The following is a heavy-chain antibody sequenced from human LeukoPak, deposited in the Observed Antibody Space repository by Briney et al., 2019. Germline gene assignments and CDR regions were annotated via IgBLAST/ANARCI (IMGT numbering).Heavy chain of an antibody. CDR1: GGSFSGYY. Sequence: PSETLSLTCAVYGGSFSGYYWSWIRQPPGKGLEWIGEINHSGSTNYNPSLKSRVTISVDTSKNQFSLKLSPVTAADTAVYYCARGLGVQLWSHDHWGQGTLVTVSS. J-gene: IGHJ5*02. V-gene: IGHV4-34*01. D-gene: IGHD5-18*01. CDR2: INHSGST. CDR3: ARGLGVQLWSHDH.